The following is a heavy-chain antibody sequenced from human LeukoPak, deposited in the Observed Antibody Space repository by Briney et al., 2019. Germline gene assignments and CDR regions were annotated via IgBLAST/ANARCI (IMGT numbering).Heavy chain of an antibody. D-gene: IGHD3-10*01. CDR1: GFSLRTSGEG. V-gene: IGHV2-5*01. J-gene: IGHJ4*02. CDR2: IYWNDDK. Sequence: SGPTLVNPTQTLTLTCTFSGFSLRTSGEGVGWIRQPPGKALEWLALIYWNDDKRYSPSLRNRLTITKDTSKNQVVLTMTNMDPVDAATYYCAHRKSGGYFDYWGQGTLVTVSS. CDR3: AHRKSGGYFDY.